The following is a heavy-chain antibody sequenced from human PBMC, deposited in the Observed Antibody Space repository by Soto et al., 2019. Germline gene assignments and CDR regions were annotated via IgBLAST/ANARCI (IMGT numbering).Heavy chain of an antibody. CDR2: IRSKANSYAT. J-gene: IGHJ6*02. CDR3: TRHDSNYDFWSGSPPRYGMDV. D-gene: IGHD3-3*01. CDR1: GFTLSGSA. V-gene: IGHV3-73*01. Sequence: GXSLRLSCAASGFTLSGSAMHWFRQASVKGLEWVGRIRSKANSYATAYAASVKGRFTISRDDSKNTAYLQMNSLKTEDTAVYYCTRHDSNYDFWSGSPPRYGMDVWGQGTTVTVS.